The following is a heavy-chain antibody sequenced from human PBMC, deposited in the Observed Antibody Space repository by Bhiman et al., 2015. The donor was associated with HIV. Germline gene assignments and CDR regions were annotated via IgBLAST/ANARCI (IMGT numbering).Heavy chain of an antibody. Sequence: DVQLLESGGGFVQPGGSLRLSCAASGFTFSSYSMNWVRQAPGKGLKWVSYISSSSSIIYYADSVKGRFTISRDNAKNSLYLQMNSLRAEDTAVYYCARALSGSYHTSYFDYWGQGNLVTVSS. CDR1: GFTFSSYS. J-gene: IGHJ4*02. CDR2: ISSSSSII. D-gene: IGHD1-26*01. V-gene: IGHV3-48*01. CDR3: ARALSGSYHTSYFDY.